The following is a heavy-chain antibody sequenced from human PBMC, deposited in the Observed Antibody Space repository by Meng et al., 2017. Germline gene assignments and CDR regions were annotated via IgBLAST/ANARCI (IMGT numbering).Heavy chain of an antibody. J-gene: IGHJ3*02. D-gene: IGHD3-10*01. Sequence: SETLSLTCTVSGGSISSYYWCWIRQPPGKGLEWIGYIYYSGSTNYNPSLKSRVTISVDTSKNQFSLKLSSVTAAETAVYYCAREGFAHAFDIWGQGTMVTVSS. CDR1: GGSISSYY. V-gene: IGHV4-59*01. CDR2: IYYSGST. CDR3: AREGFAHAFDI.